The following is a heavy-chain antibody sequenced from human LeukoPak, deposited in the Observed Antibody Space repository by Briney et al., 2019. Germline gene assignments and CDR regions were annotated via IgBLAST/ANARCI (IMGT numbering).Heavy chain of an antibody. CDR2: IYYSGNT. J-gene: IGHJ1*01. CDR3: ARQSKGIIVITDFQH. CDR1: GGSISSSSYY. D-gene: IGHD3-22*01. Sequence: SETPSLTCTVSGGSISSSSYYWGWIRQPPGKGLEWIGSIYYSGNTYYSPSLKSRVTISVDTSKNQFSLKLSSVTAADTAVYYCARQSKGIIVITDFQHWGQGTLVTVSS. V-gene: IGHV4-39*01.